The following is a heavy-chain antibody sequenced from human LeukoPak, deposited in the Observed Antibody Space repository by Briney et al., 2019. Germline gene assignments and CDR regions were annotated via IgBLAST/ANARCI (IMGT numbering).Heavy chain of an antibody. J-gene: IGHJ4*02. D-gene: IGHD2-21*02. CDR3: AKRHERTAYYFDY. CDR2: ISDSGGAT. Sequence: GGSLRLSCAASGFIFSDSAMSWVRQAPGKGLEWVSTISDSGGATYYVDSVKGRFTVSRDNSKNTLYLQMNTLRAEDTAAYYCAKRHERTAYYFDYWGQGTLVTVSS. V-gene: IGHV3-23*01. CDR1: GFIFSDSA.